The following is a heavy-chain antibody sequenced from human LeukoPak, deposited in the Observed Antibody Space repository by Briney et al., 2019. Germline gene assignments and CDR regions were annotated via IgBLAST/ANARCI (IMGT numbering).Heavy chain of an antibody. CDR3: ARVYFVGGYNYSPPDY. V-gene: IGHV3-33*08. D-gene: IGHD3-22*01. J-gene: IGHJ4*02. Sequence: GGSLRLSCAASGFTFSSYAMSWVRQAPGKGLEWVAVIWYDGSNKYYADSVKGRFTITRDNSKNTVYLQMNSLRVEGTAVYYCARVYFVGGYNYSPPDYWGQGTLVTVSS. CDR1: GFTFSSYA. CDR2: IWYDGSNK.